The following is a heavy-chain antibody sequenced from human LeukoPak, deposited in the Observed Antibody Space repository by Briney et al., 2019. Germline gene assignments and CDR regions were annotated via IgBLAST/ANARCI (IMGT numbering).Heavy chain of an antibody. CDR3: ARDRGRFLEV. CDR1: GYTFTSYY. D-gene: IGHD3-3*01. J-gene: IGHJ4*02. Sequence: ASVRVSCKASGYTFTSYYMHWVRQAPGQGLEWMGIINPSGGSTSYAQKFQGRVTMTTDTSTSTVYMELSRLRSEDTAVYYCARDRGRFLEVWGQGTLVTVSS. V-gene: IGHV1-46*03. CDR2: INPSGGST.